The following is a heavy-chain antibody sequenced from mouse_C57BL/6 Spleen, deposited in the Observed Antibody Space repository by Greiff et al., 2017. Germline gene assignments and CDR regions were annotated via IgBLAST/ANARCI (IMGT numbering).Heavy chain of an antibody. D-gene: IGHD2-4*01. Sequence: VQLQQSGAELVRPGASVTLSCKASGYTFTDYEMHWVKQTPVHGLEWIGAIDPETGGTAYNQKFKGKAILTADKSSSTAYMELRSLTSEDSAVYYCTRSRYDFWYFDVWGTGTTVTVSS. V-gene: IGHV1-15*01. CDR3: TRSRYDFWYFDV. CDR2: IDPETGGT. J-gene: IGHJ1*03. CDR1: GYTFTDYE.